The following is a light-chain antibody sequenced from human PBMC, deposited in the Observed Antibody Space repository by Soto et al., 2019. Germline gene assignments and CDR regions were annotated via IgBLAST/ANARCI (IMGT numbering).Light chain of an antibody. CDR2: RAS. J-gene: IGKJ2*01. CDR1: QSISTW. V-gene: IGKV1-5*03. Sequence: DIHMTQSPSTLSASVGDRVTITCRASQSISTWLAWYQQKPGKAPNLLIFRASTLQSGVPSRFSGSGSGTEFTLTLTSLQPDDFASYYCQQYKSHPYTFGQGTKLEIK. CDR3: QQYKSHPYT.